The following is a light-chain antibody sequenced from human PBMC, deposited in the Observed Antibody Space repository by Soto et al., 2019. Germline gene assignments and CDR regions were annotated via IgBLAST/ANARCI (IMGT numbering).Light chain of an antibody. J-gene: IGKJ2*01. CDR2: KAS. CDR3: QQYNSYPYT. Sequence: DIQMTQSPSTLSASVGDRVTITCRASQSISIWLAWYQQIAGKAPKLLIYKASTLESGVPSRFSGSGSGTEFTLTISSLQPDEVATYYCQQYNSYPYTFGQGTKLEIK. V-gene: IGKV1-5*03. CDR1: QSISIW.